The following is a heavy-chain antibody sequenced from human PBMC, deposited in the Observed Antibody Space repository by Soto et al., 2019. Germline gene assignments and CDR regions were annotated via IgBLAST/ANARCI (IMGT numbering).Heavy chain of an antibody. CDR2: IYYSGST. J-gene: IGHJ6*02. CDR1: GGSISSSSYY. CDR3: PIPITIFGVVIIPVSNGMDV. Sequence: QLQLQESGPGLVKPSETLSLTCTVSGGSISSSSYYWGWIRQPPGKGLEWIGSIYYSGSTYYNPSLKSRVTISVDTSKNQFSLKLCSVAAADRAVYYCPIPITIFGVVIIPVSNGMDVWGQGTTVTVS. D-gene: IGHD3-3*01. V-gene: IGHV4-39*01.